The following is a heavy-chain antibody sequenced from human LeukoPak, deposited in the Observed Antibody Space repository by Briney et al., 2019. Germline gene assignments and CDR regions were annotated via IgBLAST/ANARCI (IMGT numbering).Heavy chain of an antibody. D-gene: IGHD2-15*01. CDR1: GFTVSSNY. CDR2: IYSGGST. V-gene: IGHV3-66*01. Sequence: PGGSLRLSCAASGFTVSSNYISWVRQAPGKGLEWVSVIYSGGSTYYADSVKGRFTISRDNSKSTLYLQMNSLRAEDTAVYYCANEVVAARYYYYGMDVWGQGTTVTVSS. CDR3: ANEVVAARYYYYGMDV. J-gene: IGHJ6*02.